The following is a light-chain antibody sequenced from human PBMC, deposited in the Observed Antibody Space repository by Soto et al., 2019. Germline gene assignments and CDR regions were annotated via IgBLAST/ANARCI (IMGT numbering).Light chain of an antibody. CDR2: DAS. CDR3: QQYNTYWT. Sequence: DIHLTQSPSTLSASVGDRVTITCRASQTISHWLAWYQQKPGKAPKLLIFDASSLENGVPSRFSGSGSGTEFTLTTTGLQPDDLATYYCQQYNTYWTLGQGTNVDI. CDR1: QTISHW. J-gene: IGKJ1*01. V-gene: IGKV1-5*01.